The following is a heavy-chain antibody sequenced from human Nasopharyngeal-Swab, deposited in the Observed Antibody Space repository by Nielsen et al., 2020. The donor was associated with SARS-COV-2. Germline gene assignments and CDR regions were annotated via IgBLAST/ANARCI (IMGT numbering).Heavy chain of an antibody. CDR2: IWYDGSNK. D-gene: IGHD4-17*01. J-gene: IGHJ4*02. Sequence: PGKGLEWVAVIWYDGSNKYYADSVKGRFTISRDNSKNTLYLQMNSLRAEDTAVYYCARDPMTTVTWGQGTLVTVSS. V-gene: IGHV3-33*01. CDR3: ARDPMTTVT.